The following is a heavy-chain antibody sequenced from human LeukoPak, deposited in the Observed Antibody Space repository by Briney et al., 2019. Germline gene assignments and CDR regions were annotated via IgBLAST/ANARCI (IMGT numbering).Heavy chain of an antibody. CDR2: ISGSGGFT. D-gene: IGHD6-13*01. CDR3: AKGLGAGGGLYGAMDV. Sequence: GGSLRLTCAASDASGLTFSSYALSWVRQAPGKGLEWVSGISGSGGFTYYADSVKGLFTISRDNSENTLYLQMNSLRADDTAMYYCAKGLGAGGGLYGAMDVWGQGTTVTVSS. V-gene: IGHV3-23*01. CDR1: DASGLTFSSYA. J-gene: IGHJ6*02.